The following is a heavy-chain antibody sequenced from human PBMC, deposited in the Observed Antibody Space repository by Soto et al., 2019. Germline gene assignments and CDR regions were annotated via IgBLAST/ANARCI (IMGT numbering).Heavy chain of an antibody. CDR1: GFTFSSSA. CDR2: IVVGSGNT. V-gene: IGHV1-58*02. J-gene: IGHJ4*02. CDR3: ASSGTAAYYDIVTGT. D-gene: IGHD3-9*01. Sequence: KVSCKASGFTFSSSAIQWGRQARGQRLEWIGWIVVGSGNTNYAQKFQERVTITRDMSTSTAYMELSSLRSEDTAVYYCASSGTAAYYDIVTGTRGQGTLVTVS.